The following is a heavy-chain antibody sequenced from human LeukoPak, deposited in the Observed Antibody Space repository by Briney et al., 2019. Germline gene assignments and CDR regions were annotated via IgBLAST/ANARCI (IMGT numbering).Heavy chain of an antibody. D-gene: IGHD5-12*01. V-gene: IGHV4-39*01. Sequence: SETLSLTCTASGGSISSSSYYWGWIRQPPGKGLEWIGSIYYSGSTYYNPSLKSRVTISVDTSKNQFSLKLSSVTAADTAVYYCARFGYSGYGDAFDIWGQGTMVTVSS. CDR3: ARFGYSGYGDAFDI. J-gene: IGHJ3*02. CDR1: GGSISSSSYY. CDR2: IYYSGST.